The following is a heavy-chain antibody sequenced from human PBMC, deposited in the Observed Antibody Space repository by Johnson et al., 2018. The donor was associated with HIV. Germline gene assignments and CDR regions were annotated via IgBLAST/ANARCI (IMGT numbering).Heavy chain of an antibody. Sequence: MQLVESGGGLVKPGGSLRLSCAVSGFKFSDFYMTWIRQVPGKGLECVAYISSSGAGIYYTDSVRGRFTISRDNAKNSLFLQMNSLSAEDTAIYYCARDPPGRAFDVWGLGTTVTVSS. CDR1: GFKFSDFY. V-gene: IGHV3-11*04. J-gene: IGHJ3*01. CDR2: ISSSGAGI. CDR3: ARDPPGRAFDV.